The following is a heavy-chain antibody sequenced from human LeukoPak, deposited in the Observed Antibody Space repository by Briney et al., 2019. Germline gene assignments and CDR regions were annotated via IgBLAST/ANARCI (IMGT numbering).Heavy chain of an antibody. D-gene: IGHD6-6*01. CDR3: ARASRSSSGGYYFDY. Sequence: GGSLRLSCAASGFTFSSYSMNWVRQAPGKGLEWVSSISSSSSYIYYADSVKGRFTISRDNAKNSLYLQMNSLRAEDTAVYYCARASRSSSGGYYFDYWGQGTLVTVSS. CDR1: GFTFSSYS. V-gene: IGHV3-21*01. J-gene: IGHJ4*02. CDR2: ISSSSSYI.